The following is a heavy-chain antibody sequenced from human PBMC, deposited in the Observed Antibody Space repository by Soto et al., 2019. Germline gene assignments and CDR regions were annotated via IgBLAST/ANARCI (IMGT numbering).Heavy chain of an antibody. CDR3: VRYCSTTLCNGVATRTFDY. Sequence: GGSLRLSCAASRFTFSTYEMNWVRQAPGKGLEWVSYISTSGSTVYYADSVKGRFTISRDNTRNSLYLQMNSLGDEDTALYYCVRYCSTTLCNGVATRTFDYWGQGTLVTVSS. J-gene: IGHJ4*02. V-gene: IGHV3-48*03. CDR1: RFTFSTYE. CDR2: ISTSGSTV. D-gene: IGHD2-2*01.